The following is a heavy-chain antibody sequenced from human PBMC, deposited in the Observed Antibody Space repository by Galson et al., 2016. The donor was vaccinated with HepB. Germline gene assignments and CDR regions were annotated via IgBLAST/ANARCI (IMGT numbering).Heavy chain of an antibody. Sequence: LSLTCTVSGDSITSGAYYWSWIRQHPGKGLEYIGYIYYSGSTYYNPSLECRITISVDTSKNQFSLKLSSVTAADTAVYYCARSYYADYQLFNYWGQGTLVTVSS. CDR3: ARSYYADYQLFNY. D-gene: IGHD4-17*01. CDR2: IYYSGST. CDR1: GDSITSGAYY. V-gene: IGHV4-31*03. J-gene: IGHJ4*02.